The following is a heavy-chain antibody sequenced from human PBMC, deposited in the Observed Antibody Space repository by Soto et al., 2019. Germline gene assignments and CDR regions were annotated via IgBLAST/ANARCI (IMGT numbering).Heavy chain of an antibody. Sequence: APVKVSCKASGYTFTSYSMHWVRQAPGQRLEWMGWINAGNGNTKYSQKFQGRVTITRDTSASTAYMEVSSLRSEDTAVYYCARGASPLIDYWGQGTLVTVSS. D-gene: IGHD1-26*01. CDR2: INAGNGNT. CDR1: GYTFTSYS. CDR3: ARGASPLIDY. V-gene: IGHV1-3*01. J-gene: IGHJ4*02.